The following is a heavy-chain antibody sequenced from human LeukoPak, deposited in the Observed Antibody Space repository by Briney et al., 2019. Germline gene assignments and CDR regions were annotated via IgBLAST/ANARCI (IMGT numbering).Heavy chain of an antibody. CDR3: ARTSGMTTAYYYYMDV. Sequence: SETLSLTCTVSGGSISSYYWSWIRQPPGEGLEWIGYIYYSGSTNYNPSLKSRVTISVDTSKNQFSLKLSSVTAADTAVYYCARTSGMTTAYYYYMDVWGKGTTVTVSS. V-gene: IGHV4-59*01. D-gene: IGHD4-11*01. J-gene: IGHJ6*03. CDR2: IYYSGST. CDR1: GGSISSYY.